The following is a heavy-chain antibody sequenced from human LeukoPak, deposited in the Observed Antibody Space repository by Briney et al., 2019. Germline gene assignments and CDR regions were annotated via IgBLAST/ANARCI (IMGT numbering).Heavy chain of an antibody. Sequence: PPETLSLTCAVYGGSFSGYYWSWIRQPPGKGLEWIGEINHSGSTNYNPSLKSRVTISVDTSKNQFSLKLSSVTAADTAVYYCARGTGGRGFDYWGQGTLVTVSS. CDR3: ARGTGGRGFDY. CDR2: INHSGST. CDR1: GGSFSGYY. D-gene: IGHD1-1*01. V-gene: IGHV4-34*01. J-gene: IGHJ4*02.